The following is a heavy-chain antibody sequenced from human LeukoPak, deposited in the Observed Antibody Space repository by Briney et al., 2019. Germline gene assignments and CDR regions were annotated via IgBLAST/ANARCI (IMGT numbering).Heavy chain of an antibody. V-gene: IGHV4-4*02. J-gene: IGHJ4*02. CDR1: GGSVPSTNW. Sequence: SETLSLTCDVSGGSVPSTNWWPWVRRPPGKVLEWIGEVHLDGRTNYNPSLKSRLIMSVDLPENHISLKLTSVTAADTAVYYCAREGGFYRPLDYSGQGTLVTVSS. CDR2: VHLDGRT. CDR3: AREGGFYRPLDY. D-gene: IGHD3-3*01.